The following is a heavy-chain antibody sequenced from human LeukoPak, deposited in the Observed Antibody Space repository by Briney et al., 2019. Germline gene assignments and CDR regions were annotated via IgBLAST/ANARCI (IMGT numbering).Heavy chain of an antibody. CDR2: IYYSGST. D-gene: IGHD3-9*01. J-gene: IGHJ6*02. Sequence: SETLSLTCTVSGGSISSSSYYWGWIRQPPGKGLEWIGSIYYSGSTYYNPSLKSRVTISVDTSKNQFSLKLSSVTAADTAVYYCATGAPLRYFDWLQPYYYRGMDVWGQGTTVTVSS. V-gene: IGHV4-39*01. CDR1: GGSISSSSYY. CDR3: ATGAPLRYFDWLQPYYYRGMDV.